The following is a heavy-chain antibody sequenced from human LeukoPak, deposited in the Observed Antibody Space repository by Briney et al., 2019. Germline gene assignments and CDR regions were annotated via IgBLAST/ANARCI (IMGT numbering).Heavy chain of an antibody. CDR3: ARDCVTTGASYVDV. Sequence: SETLSLTCTVSGGSISSGGYYWSWIRQHPGKGLEWIGYIYYSGSTYYNPSLKSRVTISVDTSKNQFSLKLSSVTAADTAVYYCARDCVTTGASYVDVWGKGTTVTVSS. J-gene: IGHJ6*04. CDR1: GGSISSGGYY. D-gene: IGHD4-11*01. V-gene: IGHV4-31*03. CDR2: IYYSGST.